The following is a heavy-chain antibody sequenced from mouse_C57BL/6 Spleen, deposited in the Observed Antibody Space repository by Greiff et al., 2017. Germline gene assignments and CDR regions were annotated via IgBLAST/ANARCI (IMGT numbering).Heavy chain of an antibody. CDR1: GYAFTNYL. J-gene: IGHJ2*01. CDR2: INTGSGGT. V-gene: IGHV1-54*01. CDR3: AKAAAGGGYYFDY. D-gene: IGHD1-1*02. Sequence: QVQLQQSGAELVRPGTSVKVSCKASGYAFTNYLIEWVKQRPGQGLEWIGVINTGSGGTNYNEQLQGKAILTADKSSSTAYMQLSSLTSEDSAVYFCAKAAAGGGYYFDYWGQGTTLTVSS.